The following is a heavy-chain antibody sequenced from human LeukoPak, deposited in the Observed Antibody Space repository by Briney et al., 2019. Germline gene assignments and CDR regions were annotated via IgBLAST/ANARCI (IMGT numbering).Heavy chain of an antibody. CDR2: IYYSGST. V-gene: IGHV4-59*01. Sequence: SETLSLTCSVSGGSISSYYWSWIRQSPGKGLEWIGYIYYSGSTNYNPSLKSRVTISVHTSKNQFSLKLSSVTAADTAVYYCARAVFSYCSGGSCPYFDYWGQGTLVTVSS. D-gene: IGHD2-15*01. J-gene: IGHJ4*02. CDR1: GGSISSYY. CDR3: ARAVFSYCSGGSCPYFDY.